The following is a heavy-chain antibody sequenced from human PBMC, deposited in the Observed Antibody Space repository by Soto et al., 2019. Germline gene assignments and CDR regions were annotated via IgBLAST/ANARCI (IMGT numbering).Heavy chain of an antibody. CDR2: IDNSGTS. CDR3: ARVGIIGTIDAFDI. D-gene: IGHD1-20*01. J-gene: IGHJ3*02. V-gene: IGHV4-31*03. CDR1: GGSISSGGSY. Sequence: QGQLQESGPELVKPSQTLSLTCTVSGGSISSGGSYWGWIRQHPGRGREWIGYIDNSGTSYYNPYLRSRLTISVDTSNNQVSLHLRSVTAADTAVYYWARVGIIGTIDAFDIWGQGTMVTVSS.